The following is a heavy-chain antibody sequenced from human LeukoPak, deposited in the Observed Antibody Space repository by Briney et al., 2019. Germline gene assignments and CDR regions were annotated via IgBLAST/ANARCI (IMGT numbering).Heavy chain of an antibody. V-gene: IGHV1-2*06. CDR1: GYTFTGYY. CDR3: ARVDPMLVVDTLDY. Sequence: AASVKVSCKASGYTFTGYYMHWVRQAPGQGLEWMGRIHPNSGVTNYAQKFQGRVTMTRDTSISTAYMELSRLRSDDTAVYFCARVDPMLVVDTLDYWGQGTLVTVSS. J-gene: IGHJ4*02. D-gene: IGHD3-22*01. CDR2: IHPNSGVT.